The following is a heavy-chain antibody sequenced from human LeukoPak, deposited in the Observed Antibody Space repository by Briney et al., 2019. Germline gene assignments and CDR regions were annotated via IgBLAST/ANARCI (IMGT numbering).Heavy chain of an antibody. CDR2: IYRDGRT. CDR3: TRIVPDVMATMITDY. V-gene: IGHV3-53*01. Sequence: GGSLRLSCAASGFTVSINYMSWVRQAPGKGREWASVIYRDGRTFYIDSVKGRFTVSRDNSQNTVYLQMNSLRADDTAVYYCTRIVPDVMATMITDYWGQGTLVTVSS. D-gene: IGHD5-12*01. J-gene: IGHJ4*02. CDR1: GFTVSINY.